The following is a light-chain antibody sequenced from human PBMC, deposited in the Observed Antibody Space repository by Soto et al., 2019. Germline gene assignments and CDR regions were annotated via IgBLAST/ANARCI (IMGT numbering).Light chain of an antibody. Sequence: EIVLTQSPGTLSLSPGERATLSCRTSQSVSSSYLAWYQQKPGQAPRLLIYGASSRATGIPDRFSGSGSGTDFTLTISRLEPEDWAVYYCQQYGRSWWTFGQGTKVEIK. CDR2: GAS. J-gene: IGKJ1*01. CDR1: QSVSSSY. CDR3: QQYGRSWWT. V-gene: IGKV3-20*01.